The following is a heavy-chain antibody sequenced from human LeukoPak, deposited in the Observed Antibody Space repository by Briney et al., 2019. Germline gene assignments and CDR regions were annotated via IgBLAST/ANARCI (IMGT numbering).Heavy chain of an antibody. Sequence: KASETLSLTCTVSGGSISSGDYYWSWIRQPPGKGLEWIGYIYYSGSTYYNPSHKSRVTISVDTSKNQFSLKLSSVTAADTAVYYCASQVEDYFDYWGQGTLVTVSS. J-gene: IGHJ4*02. V-gene: IGHV4-30-4*01. CDR1: GGSISSGDYY. CDR3: ASQVEDYFDY. CDR2: IYYSGST.